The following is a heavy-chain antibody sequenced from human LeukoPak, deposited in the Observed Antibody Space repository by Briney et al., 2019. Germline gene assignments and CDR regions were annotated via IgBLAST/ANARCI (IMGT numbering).Heavy chain of an antibody. V-gene: IGHV1-18*01. Sequence: ASVKVSCKASGYTFTSYGISWVRQAPAQGLELMGWISAYNGNTNYAQTLQGRVTMTTDTSTSTAYMELRSLRSDGTAVYYCARDQHEIVVVPAAVDFDYWGQGTLVTVSS. D-gene: IGHD2-2*01. J-gene: IGHJ4*02. CDR3: ARDQHEIVVVPAAVDFDY. CDR1: GYTFTSYG. CDR2: ISAYNGNT.